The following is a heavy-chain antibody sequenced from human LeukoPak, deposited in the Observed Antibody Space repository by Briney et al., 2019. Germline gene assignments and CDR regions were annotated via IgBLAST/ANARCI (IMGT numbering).Heavy chain of an antibody. CDR1: GYTFTSYG. V-gene: IGHV1-18*01. CDR2: ISAYNGNT. D-gene: IGHD6-19*01. J-gene: IGHJ5*02. CDR3: ARVGQWLPHANWFDL. Sequence: GAAVRVSCKASGYTFTSYGISWVRQAPGQGVEWMGWISAYNGNTNYAQKLQGRVTMTTDTSTSTAYMELRSLRSDDTAVYYCARVGQWLPHANWFDLWGQGTLVTVSS.